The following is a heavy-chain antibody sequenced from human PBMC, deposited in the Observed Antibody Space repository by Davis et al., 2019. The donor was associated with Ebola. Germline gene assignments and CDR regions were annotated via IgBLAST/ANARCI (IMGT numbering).Heavy chain of an antibody. CDR3: AREAYSSGWNAFDI. J-gene: IGHJ3*02. Sequence: MPGGSLRLSCTVSGGSISSYYWSWIRQPPGKGLEWIGYIYYSGSTNYNPSLKSRVTISVDTSKNQFSLKLSSVTAADTAVYYCAREAYSSGWNAFDIWGQGTMVTVSS. CDR1: GGSISSYY. CDR2: IYYSGST. V-gene: IGHV4-59*12. D-gene: IGHD6-19*01.